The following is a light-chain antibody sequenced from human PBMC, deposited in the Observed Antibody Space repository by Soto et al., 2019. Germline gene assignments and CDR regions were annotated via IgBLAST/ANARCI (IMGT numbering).Light chain of an antibody. CDR3: PQYGSSPWT. CDR2: GAS. V-gene: IGKV3-20*01. CDR1: QSVSSSY. J-gene: IGKJ1*01. Sequence: EIVLTQSPGTLSLSPGERATLSCRASQSVSSSYLAWYQQKPGQAPRLLIYGASSRATGIPDRFSGSGSGPDFTLTISRLEPEDFAVYYCPQYGSSPWTFGQGTKVEIK.